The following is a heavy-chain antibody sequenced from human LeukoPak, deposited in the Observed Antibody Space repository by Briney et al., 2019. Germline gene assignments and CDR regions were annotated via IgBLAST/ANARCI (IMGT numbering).Heavy chain of an antibody. CDR3: AREYRNYDFWSGYQTPNWFDP. CDR2: IYYSGST. D-gene: IGHD3-3*01. Sequence: SETLSLTCAVSGGSISSGGYSWSWIRQPPGKGLVWNGNIYYSGSTYYNPSLKSRVTISVDTSKNQFSLKLSSVTAADTAVYYCAREYRNYDFWSGYQTPNWFDPWGQGTLVTVSS. CDR1: GGSISSGGYS. J-gene: IGHJ5*02. V-gene: IGHV4-30-4*07.